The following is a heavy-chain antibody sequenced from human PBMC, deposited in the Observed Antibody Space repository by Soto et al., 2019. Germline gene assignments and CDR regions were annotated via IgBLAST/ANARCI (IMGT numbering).Heavy chain of an antibody. CDR2: ISYDGSNK. Sequence: QVQLVESGGGVVQPGRSLRLSCAASGFTFSSYGMHWVRQAPGKGLEWVAVISYDGSNKYYADSVKGRFTISRDNSKNTLYLQMNSLRAEDTAVYYCAKTPSYLLSGMDVWGQGTTFTVSS. V-gene: IGHV3-30*18. CDR1: GFTFSSYG. CDR3: AKTPSYLLSGMDV. J-gene: IGHJ6*02.